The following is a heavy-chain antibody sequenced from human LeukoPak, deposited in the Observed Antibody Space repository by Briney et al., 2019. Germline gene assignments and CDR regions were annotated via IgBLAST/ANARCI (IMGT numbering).Heavy chain of an antibody. Sequence: SETLSLTCTVSGGSISSSTFYWGWIRQPPGKGLEWIGSLYYSGSTYYNPSLKSRVTISVDTSKNQFSLKLSSVTAADTAVYFCARGPYSYDSSGAFDIWGQGTMVTVSS. D-gene: IGHD3-22*01. CDR2: LYYSGST. V-gene: IGHV4-39*01. CDR1: GGSISSSTFY. CDR3: ARGPYSYDSSGAFDI. J-gene: IGHJ3*02.